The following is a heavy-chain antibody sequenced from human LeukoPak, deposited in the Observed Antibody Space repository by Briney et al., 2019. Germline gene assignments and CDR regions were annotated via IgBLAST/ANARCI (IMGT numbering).Heavy chain of an antibody. D-gene: IGHD6-13*01. V-gene: IGHV3-74*01. CDR3: ARDFKIRDRSGSFDI. CDR2: INSDGSST. J-gene: IGHJ3*02. CDR1: GFTFSSYW. Sequence: GGSLRLSCAASGFTFSSYWMHWVRQAPGKGLVWVSRINSDGSSTSYADSVKGRFTISRDNAKNTLYLQMNSLRAEDTAVYYCARDFKIRDRSGSFDIWGQGTMVTVSS.